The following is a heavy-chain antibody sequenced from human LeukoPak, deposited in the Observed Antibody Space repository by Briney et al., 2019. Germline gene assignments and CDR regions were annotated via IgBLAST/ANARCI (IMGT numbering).Heavy chain of an antibody. CDR2: MNPNSGNT. CDR3: ARGDFAAADYYFDY. CDR1: GYTFTSYD. J-gene: IGHJ4*02. D-gene: IGHD6-13*01. Sequence: ASVKVSCKASGYTFTSYDINWVRQATGQGLEWMGWMNPNSGNTGHAQKFQGRVTMTRNTSISTAYMELSSLRSEDTAVYYCARGDFAAADYYFDYWGQGTLVTVSS. V-gene: IGHV1-8*01.